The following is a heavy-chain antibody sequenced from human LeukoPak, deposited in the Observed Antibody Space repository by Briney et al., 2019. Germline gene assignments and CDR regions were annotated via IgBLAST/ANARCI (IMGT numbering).Heavy chain of an antibody. Sequence: PSETLSLTCTVSSGSISDHYWSLIRQPPGKGLEWIGYIYYSGSTNYNPSLKSRATISIDTSKNQFSLKLSSVTAADTAVYYCARDSSAPTAYYYYYYMDVWGKGTTVTVSS. CDR3: ARDSSAPTAYYYYYYMDV. J-gene: IGHJ6*03. CDR2: IYYSGST. CDR1: SGSISDHY. V-gene: IGHV4-59*11.